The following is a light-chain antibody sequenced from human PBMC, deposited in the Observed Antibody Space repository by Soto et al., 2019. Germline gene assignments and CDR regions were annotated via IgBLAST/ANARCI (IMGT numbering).Light chain of an antibody. CDR1: QSVSSSY. J-gene: IGKJ5*01. CDR2: GAS. V-gene: IGKV3-20*01. CDR3: QQYGSSPRIT. Sequence: EIVLTQSPGTLSLSPGERATLSCRASQSVSSSYLAWYQQKPGQAPRLLIYGASSRATCIPDRFSGSGSGTDFTLTISRLEPEDFAVYYCQQYGSSPRITFGQGTRLESK.